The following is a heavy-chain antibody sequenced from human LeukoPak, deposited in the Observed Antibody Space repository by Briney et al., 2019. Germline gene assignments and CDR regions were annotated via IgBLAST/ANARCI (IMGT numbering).Heavy chain of an antibody. CDR3: ARDQGDAFDI. Sequence: GGSLRLSCAASGFTFSSYAMHWVRLAPGKGLEYVSAISSNGGSTYYANSVKGRFTISRDNSKNTLYLQMGSLRAEDMAVYYCARDQGDAFDIWGQGTMVTVSS. CDR2: ISSNGGST. J-gene: IGHJ3*02. V-gene: IGHV3-64*01. CDR1: GFTFSSYA.